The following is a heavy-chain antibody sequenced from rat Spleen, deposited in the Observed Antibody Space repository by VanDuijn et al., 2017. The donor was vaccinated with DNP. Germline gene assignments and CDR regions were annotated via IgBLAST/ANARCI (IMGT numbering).Heavy chain of an antibody. Sequence: EVQLVESDGGLVQPGRSLKLSCAASGFTFSDYNMAWVRQAPKKGLEWVATIIYDGSRTYYRDSVKGRFTISRDNAKSTLYLQMDSLRSEDTATYDCARRHYDGSYYYWYFDFWGPGTMVTVSS. D-gene: IGHD1-12*02. J-gene: IGHJ1*01. CDR3: ARRHYDGSYYYWYFDF. V-gene: IGHV5S10*01. CDR1: GFTFSDYN. CDR2: IIYDGSRT.